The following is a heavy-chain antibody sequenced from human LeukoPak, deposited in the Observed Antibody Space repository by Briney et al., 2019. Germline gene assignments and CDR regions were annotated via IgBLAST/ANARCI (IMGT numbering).Heavy chain of an antibody. CDR1: GFTFSSYS. CDR3: AREKTYYYDSSAPSYAFDI. Sequence: GGSLRLSCAASGFTFSSYSMNWVRQAPGKGLEWVSSISSSSSYMYYADSVKGRFTISRDNAKNSLYLQMNSLRAEDTAVYYCAREKTYYYDSSAPSYAFDIWGQGTMVTVSS. J-gene: IGHJ3*02. D-gene: IGHD3-22*01. CDR2: ISSSSSYM. V-gene: IGHV3-21*01.